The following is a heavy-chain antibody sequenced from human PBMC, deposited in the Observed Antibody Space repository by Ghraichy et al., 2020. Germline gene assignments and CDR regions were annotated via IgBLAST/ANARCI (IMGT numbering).Heavy chain of an antibody. J-gene: IGHJ4*02. Sequence: SETLSLTCTVSGGSISSYYWTWIRQPPGKGLEYIGYIYYSGSTSYNPSDPSLKNRVTISVDTSKNQFSLKLTSVTAADTAVYYCARGPDWGERGGDFDYWGQGTLVTVSS. CDR1: GGSISSYY. D-gene: IGHD3-16*01. CDR3: ARGPDWGERGGDFDY. CDR2: IYYSGST. V-gene: IGHV4-59*01.